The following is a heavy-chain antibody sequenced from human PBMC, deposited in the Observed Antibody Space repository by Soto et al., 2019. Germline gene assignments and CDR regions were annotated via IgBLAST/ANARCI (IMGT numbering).Heavy chain of an antibody. J-gene: IGHJ4*02. CDR2: IYYSGRT. V-gene: IGHV4-59*01. Sequence: QVQLQESGPGLVKPSETLSLACTVSGGSISSYYWSWIRQPPGKGLEWIGYIYYSGRTNYNPSLKSRVTISVDTSKNQFYLKLSSVTAADTAVYYCASSGWYDKFDYWGQGTLVTVSS. CDR3: ASSGWYDKFDY. CDR1: GGSISSYY. D-gene: IGHD6-19*01.